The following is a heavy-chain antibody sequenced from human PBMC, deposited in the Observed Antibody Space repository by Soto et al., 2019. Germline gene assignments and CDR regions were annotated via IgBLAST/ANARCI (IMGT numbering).Heavy chain of an antibody. Sequence: EVQLLESGGGLVQPGGSLRLSCAASGFTFNAYAMTWVRQAPGKGLEWVSAIGGSGGNRYYADSVRGRFTISRDNSKDTVDLQMNSLRVEHTAVYYCARVASDYINSVDNWGQGILVTVSS. D-gene: IGHD4-4*01. CDR3: ARVASDYINSVDN. J-gene: IGHJ4*02. V-gene: IGHV3-23*01. CDR1: GFTFNAYA. CDR2: IGGSGGNR.